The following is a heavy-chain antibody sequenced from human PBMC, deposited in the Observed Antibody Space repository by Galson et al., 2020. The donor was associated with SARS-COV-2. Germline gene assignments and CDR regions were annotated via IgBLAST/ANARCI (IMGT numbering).Heavy chain of an antibody. Sequence: SETLSLTCTVSGGSIRSSSYSWGWIRQPPGKGLEWIGSIYYSGSTYYNPSLKSRVTISVDTSKNQFSLKLSSVTAADTAVYYCARTTIFGVVDRFDYWGQGTLVTVSS. CDR2: IYYSGST. CDR1: GGSIRSSSYS. V-gene: IGHV4-39*01. J-gene: IGHJ4*02. CDR3: ARTTIFGVVDRFDY. D-gene: IGHD3-3*01.